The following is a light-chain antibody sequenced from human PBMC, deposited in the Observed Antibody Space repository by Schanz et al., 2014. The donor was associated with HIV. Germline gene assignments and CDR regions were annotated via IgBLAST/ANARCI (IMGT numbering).Light chain of an antibody. CDR3: QQRSNWPPLT. J-gene: IGKJ4*01. CDR2: DAS. Sequence: FLTQSPATLSLSPGERATLSCRASQSVSSYLAWYQQKPGQAPRLLIYDASNRATGIPARFSGSGSGTDFTLTISSLEPEDFAVYYCQQRSNWPPLTFGGGTKVEIK. V-gene: IGKV3-11*01. CDR1: QSVSSY.